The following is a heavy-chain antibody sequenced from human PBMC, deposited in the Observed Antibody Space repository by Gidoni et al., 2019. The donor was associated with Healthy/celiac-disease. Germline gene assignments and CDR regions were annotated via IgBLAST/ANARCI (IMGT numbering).Heavy chain of an antibody. CDR3: ARQAWGVDSSNLHFDY. CDR1: GGSISSSSYY. CDR2: IYYRGST. J-gene: IGHJ4*02. D-gene: IGHD3-22*01. V-gene: IGHV4-39*01. Sequence: QLQLQESGPGLLKPSETLFLTCTVSGGSISSSSYYWGWIRQPPGKGLEWIGSIYYRGSTYYNPSLKSRVTISVDTSKNQFSLKLSSVTAADTAVYYCARQAWGVDSSNLHFDYWGQGTLVTVSS.